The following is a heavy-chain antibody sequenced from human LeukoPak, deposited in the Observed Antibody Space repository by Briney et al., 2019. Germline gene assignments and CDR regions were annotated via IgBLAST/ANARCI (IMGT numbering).Heavy chain of an antibody. V-gene: IGHV4-4*09. CDR3: ARSYYDFLTGYYLDY. Sequence: SETLSLTCNVSVDSISSYYWSWIRQPPGEGLEWIGYIYTSGTTSYNPSLKSRVTISVDTSKNQFSLRLSSVTAADTAVYYCARSYYDFLTGYYLDYWGQGTLVTVSS. CDR2: IYTSGTT. CDR1: VDSISSYY. D-gene: IGHD3-9*01. J-gene: IGHJ4*02.